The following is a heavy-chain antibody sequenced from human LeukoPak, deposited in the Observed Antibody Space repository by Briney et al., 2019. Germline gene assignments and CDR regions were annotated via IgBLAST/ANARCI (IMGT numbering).Heavy chain of an antibody. J-gene: IGHJ6*04. Sequence: GGSLRLSCAASGFTFSSYAMSWVRQAPGKGLVWVSRINSDGSSTSYADSVKGRFTISRDNAKNTLYLQMNSLRAEDTAVYYCARDSRQWLVHYYYYGMDVWGKGTTVTVSS. CDR3: ARDSRQWLVHYYYYGMDV. V-gene: IGHV3-74*01. CDR1: GFTFSSYA. D-gene: IGHD6-19*01. CDR2: INSDGSST.